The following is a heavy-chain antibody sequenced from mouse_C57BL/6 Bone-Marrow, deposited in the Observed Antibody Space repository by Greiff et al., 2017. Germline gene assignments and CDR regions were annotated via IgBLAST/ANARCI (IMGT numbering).Heavy chain of an antibody. D-gene: IGHD2-2*01. J-gene: IGHJ2*01. V-gene: IGHV1-50*01. CDR3: ARGEVTTNY. CDR1: GYTFTSYW. CDR2: IDPSDSYT. Sequence: VQLQQSGAELVKPGASVKLSCKASGYTFTSYWMQWVKQRPGQGLEWIGEIDPSDSYTNYNQKFKGKATLTVDTSSSTAYMQLSSLTSEDSAVYYCARGEVTTNYWGQGTTLTVSS.